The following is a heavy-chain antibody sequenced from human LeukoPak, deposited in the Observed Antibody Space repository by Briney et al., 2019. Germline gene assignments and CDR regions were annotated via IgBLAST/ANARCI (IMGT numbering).Heavy chain of an antibody. J-gene: IGHJ4*02. D-gene: IGHD6-13*01. CDR3: ARLSEYSTSFDY. V-gene: IGHV3-30*02. Sequence: GGSLRLSCVTSGFTFSSYGMHWVRQAPGKGLEWVAFIRYDESNKYYADSVKGRSTISRDNSKNTLYLQMNSLRAEDTAVYYCARLSEYSTSFDYWGQGTLVTVSS. CDR1: GFTFSSYG. CDR2: IRYDESNK.